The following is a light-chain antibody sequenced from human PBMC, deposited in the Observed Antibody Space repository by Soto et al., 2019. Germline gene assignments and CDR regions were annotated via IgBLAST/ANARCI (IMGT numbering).Light chain of an antibody. CDR3: LQHNNYPWT. V-gene: IGKV1-17*03. CDR2: GAS. CDR1: QGISNY. Sequence: DIQMTQSPSDMSASVGDRVTITCRASQGISNYLAWFQQKPGKVPERLIYGASSLQSGVPSRFSGSGSGTEFTLTISSLQPEDSATYYCLQHNNYPWTFGQGTKVEIK. J-gene: IGKJ1*01.